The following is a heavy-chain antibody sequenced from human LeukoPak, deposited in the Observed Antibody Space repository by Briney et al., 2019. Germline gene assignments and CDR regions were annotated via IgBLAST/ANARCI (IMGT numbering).Heavy chain of an antibody. CDR3: ARDSFLYYYDSSGWGAFDI. D-gene: IGHD3-22*01. CDR2: IYYSGST. V-gene: IGHV4-31*03. J-gene: IGHJ3*02. CDR1: GGSISSGGYC. Sequence: PSETLSLTCTVSGGSISSGGYCWSWIRQHPGKGLEWIGYIYYSGSTYYNPSLKSRVTISVDTSKNQFSLKLSSVTAADTAVYYCARDSFLYYYDSSGWGAFDIWGQGTMVTVSS.